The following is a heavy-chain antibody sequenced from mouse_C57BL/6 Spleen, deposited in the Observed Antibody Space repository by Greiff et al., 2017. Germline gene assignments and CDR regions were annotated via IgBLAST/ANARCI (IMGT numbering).Heavy chain of an antibody. J-gene: IGHJ3*01. D-gene: IGHD4-1*01. Sequence: FQLQQSGPELVKPGASVKISCKASGYAFSSPRMNWVKQRPGKGLEWIGRIYPGDGDTNYNGKFKGKATLTADKSSSTAYMQLSSLTSEDSAVYCCASETPNWAWFGYWGQGTLVTVAA. CDR3: ASETPNWAWFGY. CDR1: GYAFSSPR. V-gene: IGHV1-82*01. CDR2: IYPGDGDT.